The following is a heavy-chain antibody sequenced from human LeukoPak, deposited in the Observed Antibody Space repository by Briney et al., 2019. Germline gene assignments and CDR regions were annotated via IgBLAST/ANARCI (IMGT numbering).Heavy chain of an antibody. CDR2: ISSSSSYI. Sequence: PGGSLRLSCPASGFTFSSYSMNWVRQAPGKGLEWVSSISSSSSYIYYAGSVKRRFTISRDNAKKSLYLQMNSLRAEDTAVYYCAKDPGGSHWGYFDYWGQGTLVTVSS. J-gene: IGHJ4*02. D-gene: IGHD1-26*01. CDR3: AKDPGGSHWGYFDY. CDR1: GFTFSSYS. V-gene: IGHV3-21*01.